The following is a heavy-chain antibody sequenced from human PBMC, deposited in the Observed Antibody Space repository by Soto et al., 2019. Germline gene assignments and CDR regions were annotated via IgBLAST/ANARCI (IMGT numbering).Heavy chain of an antibody. CDR1: GGTFSSYT. CDR2: IIPILGIA. D-gene: IGHD6-13*01. J-gene: IGHJ4*02. CDR3: ARPGIAAAGNEGFDY. V-gene: IGHV1-69*02. Sequence: QVQLVQSGAEVKKPGSSVKVSCKASGGTFSSYTISWVRQAPGQGLEWMGRIIPILGIANYAQKFQGRVTIXXDXSXNTAYMELSSLRSEDTAVYYCARPGIAAAGNEGFDYWGQGTLVTVSS.